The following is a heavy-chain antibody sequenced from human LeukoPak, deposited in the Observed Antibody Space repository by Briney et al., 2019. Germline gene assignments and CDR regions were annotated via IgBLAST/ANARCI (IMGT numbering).Heavy chain of an antibody. V-gene: IGHV4-31*03. Sequence: SQTLSLTCTVSGGSISSGGYYWSWIRQRPGTGLEWIGYIYYSGSTYYNPSLKSRVTISVDTSKNQFSLKLSSVTAADTAVYYCARSSIAARTTFFDIWGQGTMVTVSS. CDR3: ARSSIAARTTFFDI. J-gene: IGHJ3*02. CDR2: IYYSGST. D-gene: IGHD6-6*01. CDR1: GGSISSGGYY.